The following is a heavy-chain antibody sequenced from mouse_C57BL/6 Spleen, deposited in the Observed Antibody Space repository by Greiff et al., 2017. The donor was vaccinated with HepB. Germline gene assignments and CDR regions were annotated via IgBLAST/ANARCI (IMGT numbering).Heavy chain of an antibody. CDR2: IYWDDDK. Sequence: QVTLKVCGPGILQSSQTLSLTCSFSGFSLSTSGMGVSWIRQPSGKGLEWLAHIYWDDDKRYNPSLKSRLTISKDTSRNQVFLKITSVDTADTATYYCARSRYDYDGYYFDYWGQGTTLTVSS. CDR3: ARSRYDYDGYYFDY. J-gene: IGHJ2*01. D-gene: IGHD2-4*01. CDR1: GFSLSTSGMG. V-gene: IGHV8-12*01.